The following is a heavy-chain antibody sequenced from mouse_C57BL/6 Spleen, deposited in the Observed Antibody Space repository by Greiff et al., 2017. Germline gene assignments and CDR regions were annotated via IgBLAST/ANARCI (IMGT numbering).Heavy chain of an antibody. J-gene: IGHJ2*01. D-gene: IGHD2-3*01. CDR1: GYSFTDYN. CDR2: INPNYGTT. Sequence: EVKLQQSGPELVKPGASVKISCKASGYSFTDYNMNWVKQSNGKSLEWIGVINPNYGTTSYNQKFKGKATLTVDQSSSTAYMQLNSLTSEDSEVYYCARGHDGYYSYYFDYWGQGTTLTVSS. CDR3: ARGHDGYYSYYFDY. V-gene: IGHV1-39*01.